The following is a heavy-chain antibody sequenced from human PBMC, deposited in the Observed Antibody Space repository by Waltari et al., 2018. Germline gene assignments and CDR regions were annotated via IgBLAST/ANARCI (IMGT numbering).Heavy chain of an antibody. D-gene: IGHD3-16*01. CDR2: ISWNSGSI. CDR3: AKGGIGVHYYFDY. J-gene: IGHJ4*02. CDR1: GFTFDDYA. Sequence: AASGFTFDDYAMHWVRQAPGKGLEWVSGISWNSGSIGYADSVKGRFTISRDNAKNSLYLQMNSLRAEDMALYYCAKGGIGVHYYFDYWGQGTLVTVSS. V-gene: IGHV3-9*03.